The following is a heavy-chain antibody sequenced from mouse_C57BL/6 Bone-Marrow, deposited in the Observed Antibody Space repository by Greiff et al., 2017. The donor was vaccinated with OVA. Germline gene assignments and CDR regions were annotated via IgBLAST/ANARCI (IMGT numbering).Heavy chain of an antibody. Sequence: EVMLVESGEGLVKPGGSLKLSCAASGFTFSSYAMSWVRQTPEKRLEWVAYISSGGDYIYYADTVKGRFTISRDKARNSLYLQMSSPKSEDTAMFYCTRDSSSLYYFDYWGQGTTLTVSA. J-gene: IGHJ2*01. CDR1: GFTFSSYA. CDR3: TRDSSSLYYFDY. V-gene: IGHV5-9-1*02. D-gene: IGHD1-1*01. CDR2: ISSGGDYI.